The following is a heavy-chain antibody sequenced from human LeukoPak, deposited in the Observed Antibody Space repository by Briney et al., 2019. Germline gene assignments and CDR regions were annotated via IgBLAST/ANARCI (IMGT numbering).Heavy chain of an antibody. V-gene: IGHV3-7*01. CDR2: LKQDGREK. Sequence: GGSLRLSCAASGVTFSSYWMSWVRQAPGKGLERVANLKQDGREKYYVDSVKGRFTISRDNAKNSLYLQMNSLRAEDTAVYYCARYSPCSGGSCYYYYYYYGMDVWGQGTTVTVSS. CDR1: GVTFSSYW. D-gene: IGHD2-15*01. CDR3: ARYSPCSGGSCYYYYYYYGMDV. J-gene: IGHJ6*02.